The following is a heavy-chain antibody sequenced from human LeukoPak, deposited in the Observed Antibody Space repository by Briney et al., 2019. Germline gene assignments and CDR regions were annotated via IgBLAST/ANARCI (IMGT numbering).Heavy chain of an antibody. J-gene: IGHJ5*02. CDR2: ISPSGAST. V-gene: IGHV3-21*01. D-gene: IGHD3-10*01. CDR1: GFTFSSYT. Sequence: PGGSLRLSCTGSGFTFSSYTMNWVRQAPGKGLEWVSSISPSGASTFHAESVKGRFTTSRDNAKRSLYFQMNALGGDDTAVYYCVRDYLGESGAGGPWGQGTLVTVSS. CDR3: VRDYLGESGAGGP.